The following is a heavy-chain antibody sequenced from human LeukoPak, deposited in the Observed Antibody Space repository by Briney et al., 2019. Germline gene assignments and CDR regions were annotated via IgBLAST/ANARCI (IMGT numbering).Heavy chain of an antibody. CDR3: ARAIISSGCSDY. D-gene: IGHD6-19*01. J-gene: IGHJ4*02. CDR2: INHSGST. Sequence: SETLSLTCAVYGGSSSGYYWSWIRQPPGKGLEWIGEINHSGSTNYNPSLKSRVTISVDTSKNQFSLKLSSVTAADTAVYYCARAIISSGCSDYWGQGTLVTVSS. CDR1: GGSSSGYY. V-gene: IGHV4-34*01.